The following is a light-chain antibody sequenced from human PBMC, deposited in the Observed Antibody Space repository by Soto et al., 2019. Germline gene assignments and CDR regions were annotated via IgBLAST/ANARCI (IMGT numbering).Light chain of an antibody. V-gene: IGKV2-24*01. CDR3: IQFSHCPRT. CDR1: HSLVYSDGNTY. CDR2: QVS. Sequence: VLTQTPLSSPVTLGQPASISCRSSHSLVYSDGNTYLSWLQQRPGQPPRLLIYQVSNRFSGVPDRFSGSGAGTDFTLKISRGGAEDVGIYSWIQFSHCPRTFGQGTKVQIK. J-gene: IGKJ1*01.